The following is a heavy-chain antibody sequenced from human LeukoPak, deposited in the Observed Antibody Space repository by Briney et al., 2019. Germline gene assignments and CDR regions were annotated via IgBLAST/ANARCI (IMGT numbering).Heavy chain of an antibody. CDR1: GFTVSSNY. D-gene: IGHD6-13*01. CDR3: ARDLTYSSSWVNFDY. CDR2: IYSGGST. Sequence: PGRSLRLSCAASGFTVSSNYMSWVRQAPGKGLEWVSVIYSGGSTYYADSVKGRFTISRDNSKNTLYLQMNSLRAEDTAVYYCARDLTYSSSWVNFDYWGQGTLVTVSS. J-gene: IGHJ4*02. V-gene: IGHV3-53*01.